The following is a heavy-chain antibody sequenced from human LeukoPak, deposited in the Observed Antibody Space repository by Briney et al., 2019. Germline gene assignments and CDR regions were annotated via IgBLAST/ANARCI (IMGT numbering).Heavy chain of an antibody. Sequence: SGTLSLTCTVSGGSISSYYWSWIRQPAGKGLEWIGRIYTSGSTNYNPSLKSRVTISVDTSKNQFSLKLNSVTAADTAVYYCAADRNNISWFYYWGQGTLVTVSS. CDR1: GGSISSYY. V-gene: IGHV4-4*07. D-gene: IGHD3-22*01. CDR3: AADRNNISWFYY. J-gene: IGHJ4*02. CDR2: IYTSGST.